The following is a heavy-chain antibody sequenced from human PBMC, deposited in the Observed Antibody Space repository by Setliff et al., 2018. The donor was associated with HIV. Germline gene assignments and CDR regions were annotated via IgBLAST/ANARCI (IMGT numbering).Heavy chain of an antibody. V-gene: IGHV4-38-2*02. J-gene: IGHJ4*02. CDR3: ARGSCFNTGCVDS. Sequence: SETLSLTCSGSGFSISRDYYWTWVRQPPGQGREWIGSIYHSGKTYSNPSLKSRVTVSVDTSMNLFSLNLKSVTATDTAVYYRARGSCFNTGCVDSWGQGALVTVSS. CDR1: GFSISRDYY. D-gene: IGHD2-2*01. CDR2: IYHSGKT.